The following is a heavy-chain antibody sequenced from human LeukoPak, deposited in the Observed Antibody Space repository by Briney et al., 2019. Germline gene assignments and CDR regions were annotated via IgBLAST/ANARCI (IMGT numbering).Heavy chain of an antibody. CDR3: ARDRYDSSGYYGISDY. V-gene: IGHV3-21*01. J-gene: IGHJ4*02. CDR1: GFTFSSFG. D-gene: IGHD3-22*01. Sequence: GGSLRLSCAASGFTFSSFGMSWVRQAPGKGLEWVSSITRSSIYIYYADSVKGRFTISRDNAKNSLFLQMNSLRAEDTAVYYCARDRYDSSGYYGISDYWGQGTLVTVSS. CDR2: ITRSSIYI.